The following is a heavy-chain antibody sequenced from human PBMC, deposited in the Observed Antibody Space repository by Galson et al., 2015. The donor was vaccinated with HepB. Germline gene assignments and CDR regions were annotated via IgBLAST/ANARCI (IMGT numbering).Heavy chain of an antibody. D-gene: IGHD3-10*01. V-gene: IGHV3-11*06. CDR2: ISSSSYT. J-gene: IGHJ3*02. CDR3: AREARTKVRGVDAFDI. CDR1: GFTFSDYY. Sequence: SLRLSCAASGFTFSDYYMSWIRQAPGKGLEWVSYISSSSYTNYADSVKGRFTISRDNAKNSLYLQMDSLRAEDTAVYYCAREARTKVRGVDAFDIWGQGTMVTVSS.